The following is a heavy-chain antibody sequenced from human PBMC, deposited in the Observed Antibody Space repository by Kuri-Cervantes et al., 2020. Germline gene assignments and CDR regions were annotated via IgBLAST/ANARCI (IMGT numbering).Heavy chain of an antibody. CDR1: GYTFTGYY. J-gene: IGHJ6*02. CDR3: ARDHPQVITMIVVDYYYYYGMDV. Sequence: ASVKVSCKASGYTFTGYYMHWVRQAPGQGLEWMGWINAYNGNTNYAQKLQGRVTMTTDTSTSTAYMELRSLRSDDTAVYYCARDHPQVITMIVVDYYYYYGMDVWGQGTTVTVSS. D-gene: IGHD3-22*01. V-gene: IGHV1-18*04. CDR2: INAYNGNT.